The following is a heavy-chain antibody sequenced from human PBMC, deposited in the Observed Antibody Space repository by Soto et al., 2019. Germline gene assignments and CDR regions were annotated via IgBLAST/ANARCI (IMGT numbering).Heavy chain of an antibody. CDR1: GYTFSDYG. CDR3: AREPPETPPDY. J-gene: IGHJ4*02. V-gene: IGHV1-18*01. Sequence: QVQLVQSGADVKKPGASVKVSCKASGYTFSDYGISWVRQAPGQGLEWMGWISTKNGNTNFAQKFRGRVTMTTDTSTSTVYLELGSLKPDDSAVYYCAREPPETPPDYWGQGTLVTVSS. CDR2: ISTKNGNT.